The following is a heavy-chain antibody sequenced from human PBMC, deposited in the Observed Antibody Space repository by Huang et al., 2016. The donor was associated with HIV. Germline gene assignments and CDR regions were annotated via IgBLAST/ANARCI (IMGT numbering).Heavy chain of an antibody. CDR3: VGYCTGGTCFEAFDI. D-gene: IGHD2-8*02. V-gene: IGHV4-39*01. CDR1: GCPISNSSHY. CDR2: IDYSGAT. Sequence: QLQLQESGPGLVKPSETLSLTCTVSGCPISNSSHYWGWIRQPPGKGLEWIGSIDYSGATHHNPSLKSRVTMSVDASKSQISLNLISVTAADTALYYCVGYCTGGTCFEAFDIWGQGTRVTVSS. J-gene: IGHJ3*02.